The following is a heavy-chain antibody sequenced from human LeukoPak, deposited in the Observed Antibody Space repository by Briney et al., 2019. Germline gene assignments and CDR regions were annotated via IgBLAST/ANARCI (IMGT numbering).Heavy chain of an antibody. CDR3: ARGRYYYDSSFAFDI. Sequence: GGSLRLSCAASGFTFSSYSMNWVRQAPGKGLEWFSYISSGSSTIYYADSVKGRFTISRDNAKNSLYVQMNSLRAEDTAVYYCARGRYYYDSSFAFDIWGQGTMVTVSS. V-gene: IGHV3-48*01. CDR1: GFTFSSYS. CDR2: ISSGSSTI. J-gene: IGHJ3*02. D-gene: IGHD3-22*01.